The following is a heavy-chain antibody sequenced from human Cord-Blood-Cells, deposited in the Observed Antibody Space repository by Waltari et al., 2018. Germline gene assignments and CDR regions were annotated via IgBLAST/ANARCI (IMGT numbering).Heavy chain of an antibody. CDR1: GGSISRYF. Sequence: QVQLQESGPGLVKPSETLSITCTVSGGSISRYFWTCIRRPPGKGLEWIGYIYYSGSTNYNPSLKSRVTISLDTSKNQFSLKLSSVTAADTAVYYCARQGPSYGDYDYWGQGTLVTVSS. CDR2: IYYSGST. J-gene: IGHJ4*02. D-gene: IGHD4-17*01. V-gene: IGHV4-59*01. CDR3: ARQGPSYGDYDY.